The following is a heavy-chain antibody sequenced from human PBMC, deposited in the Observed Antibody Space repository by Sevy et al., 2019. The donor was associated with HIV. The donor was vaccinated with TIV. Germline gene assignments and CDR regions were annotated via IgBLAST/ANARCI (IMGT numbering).Heavy chain of an antibody. CDR3: ARYRVAGNFDY. J-gene: IGHJ4*02. CDR2: INHSGST. CDR1: GGSFSGYY. V-gene: IGHV4-34*01. D-gene: IGHD6-19*01. Sequence: SETLSLTCAVYGGSFSGYYWSWIRQPPGKGLEWMGEINHSGSTTYNPSLKSRVTISVDTSKNQFSLKLNSVTAADTAVYYCARYRVAGNFDYWGQGTLVTVSS.